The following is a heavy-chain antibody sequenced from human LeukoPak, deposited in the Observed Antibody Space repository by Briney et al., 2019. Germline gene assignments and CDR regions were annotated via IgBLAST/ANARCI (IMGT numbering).Heavy chain of an antibody. CDR1: GFTFSSYA. CDR3: ARDFVDTALDY. V-gene: IGHV3-30*04. J-gene: IGHJ4*02. D-gene: IGHD5-18*01. Sequence: PGRSLRLSCAASGFTFSSYAMHWVRQAPGKGLEWVAVISYDGSNKYYADSVKGRFTISRDNSKNTLYLQMNSLRAEDTAVYYCARDFVDTALDYWGQGTLVSVSS. CDR2: ISYDGSNK.